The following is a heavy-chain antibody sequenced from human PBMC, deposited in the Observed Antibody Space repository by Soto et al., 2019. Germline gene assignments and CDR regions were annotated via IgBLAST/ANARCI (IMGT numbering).Heavy chain of an antibody. CDR3: VIDLGRYYRSGYMDL. V-gene: IGHV3-21*02. J-gene: IGHJ6*03. Sequence: EVQLVESGGGLVKPGGSLRLSCTASGFAFNTYSMNWVRQAPGKGLEWVSSISEDSTYIYYADSLRGRITISRDNAKDSLFLQMNSLRPDDTAVYYYVIDLGRYYRSGYMDLWGDGATVTVSS. D-gene: IGHD3-16*01. CDR2: ISEDSTYI. CDR1: GFAFNTYS.